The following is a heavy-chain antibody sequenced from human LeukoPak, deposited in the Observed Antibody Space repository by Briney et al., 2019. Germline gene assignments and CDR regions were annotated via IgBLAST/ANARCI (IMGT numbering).Heavy chain of an antibody. CDR3: AGSSGSYKEGDDY. Sequence: PSETLSLTCTVSGGSVSTYYWSWIRQPPGKGLEWIGYIYYSGSTNYNPSLKSRVTISVDTSKNQFSLKLRSVAAADTAVYYCAGSSGSYKEGDDYWGQGTLVTVSS. J-gene: IGHJ4*02. CDR1: GGSVSTYY. V-gene: IGHV4-59*02. D-gene: IGHD1-26*01. CDR2: IYYSGST.